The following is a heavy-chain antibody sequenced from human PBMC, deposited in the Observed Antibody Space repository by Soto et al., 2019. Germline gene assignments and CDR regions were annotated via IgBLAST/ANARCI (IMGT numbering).Heavy chain of an antibody. V-gene: IGHV4-31*03. Sequence: QVQLQESGPGLVRPSETLSLTCTVSGDSINSRGYYWSWIRQHPGKGLEWIGYIHYSGSTSDNPSLKSRLTISVDTSQNQFSLRLSSVTAADTAVYFCAAPRYYYYFMGVWGEGTAVTVSS. CDR3: AAPRYYYYFMGV. CDR1: GDSINSRGYY. D-gene: IGHD6-6*01. J-gene: IGHJ6*03. CDR2: IHYSGST.